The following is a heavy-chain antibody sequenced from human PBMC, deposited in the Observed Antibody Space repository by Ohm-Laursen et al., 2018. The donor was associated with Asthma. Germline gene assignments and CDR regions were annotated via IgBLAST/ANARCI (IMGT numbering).Heavy chain of an antibody. CDR3: AKEGGSGSYSEIDY. V-gene: IGHV3-30*18. CDR2: ISYDGSNK. J-gene: IGHJ4*02. Sequence: SLRLSCSASGFTFSSYGMHWVRQAPGKGLEWVAVISYDGSNKYYADSVKGRFTISRDNSKNTLYLQMNSLRAEDTAVYYCAKEGGSGSYSEIDYWGQGTLVTVSS. D-gene: IGHD3-10*01. CDR1: GFTFSSYG.